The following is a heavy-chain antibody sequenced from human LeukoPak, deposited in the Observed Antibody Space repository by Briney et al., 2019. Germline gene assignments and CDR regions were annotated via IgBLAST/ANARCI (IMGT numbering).Heavy chain of an antibody. CDR1: GFTFSSYS. CDR2: LYPDGRT. D-gene: IGHD3-10*01. J-gene: IGHJ4*02. V-gene: IGHV3-53*01. Sequence: PGGSLRLSCAASGFTFSSYSMNWVRQAPGKGLEWVSVLYPDGRTYYADSVKGRFTISRDVSKNTLFLQMTSLRAEDTAVDYCAKAKGWYGEGYFDYWGQGTLVTVSS. CDR3: AKAKGWYGEGYFDY.